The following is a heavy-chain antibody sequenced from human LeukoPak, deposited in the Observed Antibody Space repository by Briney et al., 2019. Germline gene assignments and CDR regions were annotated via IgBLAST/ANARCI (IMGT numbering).Heavy chain of an antibody. CDR2: TYYRSKWYN. D-gene: IGHD4-17*01. V-gene: IGHV6-1*01. J-gene: IGHJ5*02. CDR3: AREAPGSTTLFMTTVTTFDP. Sequence: PSQTLSLTCAISGDSVSSNSAAWNWIRQSPSRGLEWLGRTYYRSKWYNDYAVSVKSRITINPDTSKNQFSLQLNSVTPEDTAVYYCAREAPGSTTLFMTTVTTFDPWGQGTLVTVSS. CDR1: GDSVSSNSAA.